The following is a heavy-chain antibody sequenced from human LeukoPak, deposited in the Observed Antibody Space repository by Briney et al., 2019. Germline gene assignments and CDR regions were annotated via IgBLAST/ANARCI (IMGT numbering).Heavy chain of an antibody. V-gene: IGHV3-23*01. CDR1: GFTFSSYA. Sequence: GGSLRLSCAASGFTFSSYAMSWVRQAPGKGPEWVSGIGNSGDRTFYADSVKGRFTISRDNSENTLSLQMNSLRADDTAIYYCAKSCNSGNCYYNYWGQGTLVTVSS. CDR2: IGNSGDRT. CDR3: AKSCNSGNCYYNY. D-gene: IGHD2/OR15-2a*01. J-gene: IGHJ4*02.